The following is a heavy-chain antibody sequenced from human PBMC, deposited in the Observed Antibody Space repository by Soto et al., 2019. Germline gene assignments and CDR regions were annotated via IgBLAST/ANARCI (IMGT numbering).Heavy chain of an antibody. CDR1: GCTFSSYA. D-gene: IGHD6-13*01. CDR3: AREAAAGPRYYFDY. J-gene: IGHJ4*02. CDR2: ISYDGSNK. V-gene: IGHV3-30-3*01. Sequence: GGSLRLSCAASGCTFSSYAMRWIRQAPGKGLEWVAVISYDGSNKYYADSVKGRFTISRDNSKNTLYLQMNSLRAEDTAVYYYAREAAAGPRYYFDYWGQGTLVTVSS.